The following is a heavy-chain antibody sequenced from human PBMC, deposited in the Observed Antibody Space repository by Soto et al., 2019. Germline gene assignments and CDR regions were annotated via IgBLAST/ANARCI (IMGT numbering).Heavy chain of an antibody. CDR3: AREGIAESGPNYYDF. CDR1: GFTFKHNA. CDR2: ISYDGSTK. V-gene: IGHV3-30-3*01. J-gene: IGHJ4*02. D-gene: IGHD6-13*01. Sequence: QVQLVESGGGVVQPGRSLTIFCTASGFTFKHNAMHWIRQAPAKGLEWVADISYDGSTKNYADSVEGRFTISRDNSKNTLSLQMSALKGEDTATYYCAREGIAESGPNYYDFWGQGTLVAVSS.